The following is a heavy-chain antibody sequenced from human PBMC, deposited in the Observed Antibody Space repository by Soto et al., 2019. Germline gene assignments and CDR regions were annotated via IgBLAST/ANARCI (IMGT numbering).Heavy chain of an antibody. CDR1: GFTFSSYA. CDR2: ISGSVCST. D-gene: IGHD2-2*01. Sequence: PGGSLRLSCAASGFTFSSYARSWVRQAPGMVLEWVSAISGSVCSTYYADSVKARFTMSRHKSKNTLYLQMYSLRAEHTAVYYCAKDRASLTFAFRAQGPPVTVSP. V-gene: IGHV3-23*01. J-gene: IGHJ4*02. CDR3: AKDRASLTFAF.